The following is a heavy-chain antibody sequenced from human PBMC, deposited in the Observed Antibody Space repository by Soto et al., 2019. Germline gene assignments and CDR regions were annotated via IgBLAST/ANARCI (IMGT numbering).Heavy chain of an antibody. D-gene: IGHD2-8*02. CDR3: AASPSYWQNYYYGAMYV. V-gene: IGHV1-58*02. Sequence: SVKVSCKTSGFTFTSSAIQWVRQARGQRLEWIGWIVVGSDNTNYAQKFQERVTITRDLSTNTIYMDLSGLRSEDTAVYHCAASPSYWQNYYYGAMYVWG. J-gene: IGHJ6*02. CDR2: IVVGSDNT. CDR1: GFTFTSSA.